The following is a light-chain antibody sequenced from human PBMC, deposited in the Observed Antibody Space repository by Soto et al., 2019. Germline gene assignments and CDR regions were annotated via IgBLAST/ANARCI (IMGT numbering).Light chain of an antibody. CDR3: CLYAGSYTWV. J-gene: IGLJ3*02. Sequence: QSALTQPRSVSGSPGQSVTISCTGTNSDVGGFNYVSWYQQYPGKAPKLMIYDVSKRPSGVPDRFSGSKSGNTASLTISGLQAEDEADYYCCLYAGSYTWVFGGGTKLTVL. CDR2: DVS. CDR1: NSDVGGFNY. V-gene: IGLV2-11*01.